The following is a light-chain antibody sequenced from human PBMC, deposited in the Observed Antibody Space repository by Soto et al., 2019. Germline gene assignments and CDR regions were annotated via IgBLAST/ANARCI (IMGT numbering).Light chain of an antibody. CDR1: QSISSW. CDR3: QQYNSYPT. Sequence: DIQMTQSPSTLSASVGERVTITCRASQSISSWLAWYQQKPGKAPKLLIYKASSLESGVPSRFRGSGSGTEFTLTIISLQPDDFATYYCQQYNSYPTFGGGTKVEIK. V-gene: IGKV1-5*03. J-gene: IGKJ4*01. CDR2: KAS.